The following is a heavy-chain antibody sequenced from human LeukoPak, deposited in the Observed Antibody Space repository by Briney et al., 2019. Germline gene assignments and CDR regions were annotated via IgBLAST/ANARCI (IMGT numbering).Heavy chain of an antibody. Sequence: GGSLRLSCAASGFTFSSYSFNWVRQVPGKSLEWVSSITTTFYTYYTDSVKGRFTISRDNAKNSLYLQMISLRAEDTAVYYCAKHTSAPNFDYWGQGTLVTVSS. CDR2: ITTTFYT. CDR1: GFTFSSYS. V-gene: IGHV3-21*04. J-gene: IGHJ4*02. D-gene: IGHD2-2*01. CDR3: AKHTSAPNFDY.